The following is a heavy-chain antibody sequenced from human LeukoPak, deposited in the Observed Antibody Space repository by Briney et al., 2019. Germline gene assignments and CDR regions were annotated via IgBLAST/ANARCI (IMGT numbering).Heavy chain of an antibody. CDR3: AKDKGGGYGNDGFDI. D-gene: IGHD3-16*01. V-gene: IGHV3-30*18. Sequence: GGPLRLSCAACGFTFSIYGMHWVRQAPGKGLEWVADISYDGGNQYYADSVKGRFTISRDNSKNTLYLQMNSLRAEDTAVYYCAKDKGGGYGNDGFDIWGRGTMVTVSS. CDR2: ISYDGGNQ. CDR1: GFTFSIYG. J-gene: IGHJ3*02.